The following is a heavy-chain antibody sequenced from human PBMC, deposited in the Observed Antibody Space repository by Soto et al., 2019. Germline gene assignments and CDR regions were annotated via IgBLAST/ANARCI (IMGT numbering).Heavy chain of an antibody. CDR2: INAGNGNT. Sequence: ASVKVSCKASGYTFTSYAMHWVRQAPGQRLEWMGWINAGNGNTKYSQKFQGRVTITRDTSASTAYMELSSLRSEDTAVYYCARGYYDSSGYSGFFDPWGQGTLVTVSS. CDR1: GYTFTSYA. V-gene: IGHV1-3*01. D-gene: IGHD3-22*01. CDR3: ARGYYDSSGYSGFFDP. J-gene: IGHJ5*02.